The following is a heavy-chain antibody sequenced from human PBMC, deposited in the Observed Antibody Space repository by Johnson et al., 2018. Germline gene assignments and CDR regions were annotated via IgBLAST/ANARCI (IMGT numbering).Heavy chain of an antibody. CDR1: GFTFSSYA. CDR3: ARGGPKGLGN. J-gene: IGHJ3*01. V-gene: IGHV3-64*01. D-gene: IGHD1-1*01. Sequence: VQLVESGGGVVQPGRSLRLSCAASGFTFSSYAMHWIRQAPGKGLEYVSAISSNGGSTYYANSVKGRFTISRDNSKNTLYLQMNSLRAGDTAVYYCARGGPKGLGNGGQGTMVTVSS. CDR2: ISSNGGST.